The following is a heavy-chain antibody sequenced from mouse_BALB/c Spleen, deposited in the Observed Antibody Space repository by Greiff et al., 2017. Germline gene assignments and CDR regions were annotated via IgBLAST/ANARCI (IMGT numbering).Heavy chain of an antibody. Sequence: VQLQQPGAELVGPGASVKLSCKASGYTFTSYWINWVKQRPGQGLEWIGNIYPSDSYTNYNQKFKDKATLTVDKSSSTAYMQLSSPTSEDSAVYYCTYGSPFAYWGQGTLVTVSA. V-gene: IGHV1-69*02. D-gene: IGHD1-1*01. CDR1: GYTFTSYW. CDR2: IYPSDSYT. CDR3: TYGSPFAY. J-gene: IGHJ3*01.